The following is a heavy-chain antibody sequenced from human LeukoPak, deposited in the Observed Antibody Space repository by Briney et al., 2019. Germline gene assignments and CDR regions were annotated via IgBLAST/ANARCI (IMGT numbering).Heavy chain of an antibody. CDR2: INTNTGNP. CDR1: GYTFTSYA. Sequence: ASVKVSCKASGYTFTSYAMNWVRQAPGQGLEWMGWINTNTGNPTYAQGFTGRFVLSLDTSVSTAYLQICSLKAEDTAVYYCARGLSRGANLHDWGQGTLVTVSS. CDR3: ARGLSRGANLHD. J-gene: IGHJ4*02. D-gene: IGHD4/OR15-4a*01. V-gene: IGHV7-4-1*01.